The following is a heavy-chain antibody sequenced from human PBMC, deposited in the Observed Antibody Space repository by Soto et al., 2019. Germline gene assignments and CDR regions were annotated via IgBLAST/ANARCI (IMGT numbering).Heavy chain of an antibody. CDR1: GCSISGGGYS. CDR3: AGSRYYHNSGMDV. D-gene: IGHD3-22*01. Sequence: SEILSVTWAVFGCSISGGGYSWRWIRQPPGKGLEWIGYIYHSGSTYYNPSLKSRVTISVDRSKNQFSLKLSSVTAADTAVYYCAGSRYYHNSGMDVRGQGTTVTVSS. CDR2: IYHSGST. V-gene: IGHV4-30-2*01. J-gene: IGHJ6*02.